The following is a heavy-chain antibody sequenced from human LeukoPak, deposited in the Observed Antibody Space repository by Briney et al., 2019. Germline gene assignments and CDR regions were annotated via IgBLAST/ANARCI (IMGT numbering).Heavy chain of an antibody. J-gene: IGHJ6*03. CDR1: RFTFSNYW. D-gene: IGHD3-10*01. Sequence: GSLRLSCAASRFTFSNYWMSWVRQAPGKGLEWIGEINHSGSTKYNPSLKSRVTISVDTSKNQFSLKLSSVTAADTAVYYCARRVGRYFGERAYYYYYMDVWGKGTTVAISS. CDR3: ARRVGRYFGERAYYYYYMDV. CDR2: INHSGST. V-gene: IGHV4-34*01.